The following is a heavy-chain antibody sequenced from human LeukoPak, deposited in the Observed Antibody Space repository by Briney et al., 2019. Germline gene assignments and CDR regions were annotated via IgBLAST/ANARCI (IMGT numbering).Heavy chain of an antibody. CDR2: IKQDGSQE. J-gene: IGHJ4*02. CDR1: RFTLSTYW. D-gene: IGHD2-2*01. Sequence: PGGSLRLSCAASRFTLSTYWMGWVRQAPGKGLEWVAHIKQDGSQEYYVDSVKGRLTISRDSAKNSLYLQMNSLRAEDTAVYYCAASLPNIVVVPATKGPFGYWGQGALVTVPS. V-gene: IGHV3-7*03. CDR3: AASLPNIVVVPATKGPFGY.